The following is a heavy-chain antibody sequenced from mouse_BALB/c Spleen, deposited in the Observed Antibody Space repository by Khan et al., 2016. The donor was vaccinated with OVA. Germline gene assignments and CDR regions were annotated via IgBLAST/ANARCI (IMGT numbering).Heavy chain of an antibody. Sequence: EVELVESGGDLVKPGGSLKLSCAASGFTFSTYGMSWVRQTLDKRLEWVATISSGGSYTYYVDSVKGRFTISRDNAKSNLYLQMSSLKSEGTAMYCCARLAFYYTRKGFAYWRQRTLVTVSA. J-gene: IGHJ3*01. D-gene: IGHD1-1*01. CDR3: ARLAFYYTRKGFAY. CDR1: GFTFSTYG. CDR2: ISSGGSYT. V-gene: IGHV5-6*01.